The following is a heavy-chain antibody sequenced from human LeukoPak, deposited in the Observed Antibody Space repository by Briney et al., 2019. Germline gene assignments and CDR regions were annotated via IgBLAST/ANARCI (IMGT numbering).Heavy chain of an antibody. CDR3: ARHRGARLAAGQNWFDP. CDR2: IYYSGST. CDR1: GGSISSSSYY. V-gene: IGHV4-39*01. D-gene: IGHD6-13*01. J-gene: IGHJ5*02. Sequence: PSEILSLTCTVSGGSISSSSYYWGWIRQPPGKGLEWIGSIYYSGSTYYNPSLKSRVTISVDTSKNQFSLKLSSVTAADTAVYYCARHRGARLAAGQNWFDPWGQGTLVTVSS.